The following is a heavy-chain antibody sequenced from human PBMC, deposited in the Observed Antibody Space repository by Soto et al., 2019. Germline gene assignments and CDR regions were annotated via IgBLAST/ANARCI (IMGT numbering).Heavy chain of an antibody. CDR1: GGTFSSYT. D-gene: IGHD6-19*01. J-gene: IGHJ4*02. CDR3: ARSDGSCGWTRFDY. CDR2: IIPNLGIA. V-gene: IGHV1-69*02. Sequence: QVQLVQSGAEVKKPGSSVKVSCKASGGTFSSYTISWVRQAPGQGLEWMGRIIPNLGIANYAQKCQGRVTSNGEKPTSTAYMELSSLRSEDTAVYYCARSDGSCGWTRFDYWGQGTLVTVSS.